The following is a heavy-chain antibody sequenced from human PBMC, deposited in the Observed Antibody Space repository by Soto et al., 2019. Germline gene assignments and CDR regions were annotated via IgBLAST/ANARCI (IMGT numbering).Heavy chain of an antibody. J-gene: IGHJ4*02. CDR2: ISGSGGSS. Sequence: EVQLLESGGGLVQPGGSLRLSCAASGFTFSSYAMSWVRQAPGKGLEWVSAISGSGGSSYYADSVKGRFTISRDNSKNTLYVQMNSLRAEDTAVYYCARRSSGWYFDYWGQGTLVTVSS. V-gene: IGHV3-23*01. CDR1: GFTFSSYA. D-gene: IGHD6-19*01. CDR3: ARRSSGWYFDY.